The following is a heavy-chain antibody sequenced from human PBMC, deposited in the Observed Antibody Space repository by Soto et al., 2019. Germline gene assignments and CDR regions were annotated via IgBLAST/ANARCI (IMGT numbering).Heavy chain of an antibody. J-gene: IGHJ4*02. CDR1: GFTFSSYA. D-gene: IGHD6-19*01. CDR3: AKDRSIGWLPHYEFDY. Sequence: EVQLLESGGGLVQPGGSLRLSCAASGFTFSSYAMSWVRQAPGKGLEWVSAISGSGGSTYYADSVKGRFTISRDNSKNTLYLQMNSLRAEDTAVYYCAKDRSIGWLPHYEFDYWGQGTLVTVTS. CDR2: ISGSGGST. V-gene: IGHV3-23*01.